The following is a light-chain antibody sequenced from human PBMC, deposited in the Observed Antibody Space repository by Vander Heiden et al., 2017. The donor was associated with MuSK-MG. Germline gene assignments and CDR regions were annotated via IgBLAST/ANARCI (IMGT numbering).Light chain of an antibody. CDR2: KVS. Sequence: QSALTQPASVSGSPGQSITISCTGTSSDVGSYNLVSWYQQHPGKAPKLMIYKVSKRPAGVSNRFSGSKSGNTASLTISGLQAEDEADDYCCSYAGSSTLVFGGGTKLTVL. V-gene: IGLV2-23*02. J-gene: IGLJ2*01. CDR3: CSYAGSSTLV. CDR1: SSDVGSYNL.